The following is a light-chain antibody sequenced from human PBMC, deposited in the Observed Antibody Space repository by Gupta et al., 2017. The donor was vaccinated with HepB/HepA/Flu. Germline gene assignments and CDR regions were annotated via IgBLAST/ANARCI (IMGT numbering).Light chain of an antibody. CDR1: QGISSY. Sequence: DIQLTQSPSFLSASVGDKVTITCRASQGISSYLAWYQQKPGKAPKLLIYAASTLKSGVPSRFSGSGSGTEFTLTISILHPEDFATYYCQQVNSYPQTFGGGTRLEIK. V-gene: IGKV1-9*01. CDR3: QQVNSYPQT. CDR2: AAS. J-gene: IGKJ4*01.